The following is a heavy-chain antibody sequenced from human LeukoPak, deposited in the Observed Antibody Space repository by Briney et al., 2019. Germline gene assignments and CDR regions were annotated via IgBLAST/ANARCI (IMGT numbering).Heavy chain of an antibody. CDR3: AKDQGNY. Sequence: ASVKVSCKASGGTFSSYAMSWVRQAPGKGLEWVSAISGSGGSTYYADSVKGRFTISRDNSKNTLYLQMNSLRAEDTAVYYCAKDQGNYWGQGTLVTVSS. CDR2: ISGSGGST. D-gene: IGHD3-10*01. J-gene: IGHJ4*02. CDR1: GGTFSSYA. V-gene: IGHV3-23*01.